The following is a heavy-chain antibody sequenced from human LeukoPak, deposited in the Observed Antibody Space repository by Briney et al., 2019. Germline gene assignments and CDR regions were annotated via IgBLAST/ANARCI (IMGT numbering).Heavy chain of an antibody. CDR3: AKYRYYTYYYYMDV. CDR2: IKSKTDGGTT. CDR1: GFTFSNAW. Sequence: GGSLRLSCAASGFTFSNAWMSWVRQAPGKGLEWVGRIKSKTDGGTTDYAAPVKGRFTISRDDSKNTLYLQMNSLRAEDTAVYYCAKYRYYTYYYYMDVWGKGTTVTVSS. J-gene: IGHJ6*03. V-gene: IGHV3-15*01. D-gene: IGHD3-3*01.